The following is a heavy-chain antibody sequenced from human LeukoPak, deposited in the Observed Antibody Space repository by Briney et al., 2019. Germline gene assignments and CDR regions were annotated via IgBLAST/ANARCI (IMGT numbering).Heavy chain of an antibody. Sequence: PSQTLSLTCTVSGGSISSGSYYWSWIRQPAGKGLEWIGRIYTSGSTNYNPSLKSRVTISVDTSKNQFSLKLSSVTAADTAVYYCARGPTTYYYDSSGYYYDYWGQGTLATVSS. D-gene: IGHD3-22*01. CDR2: IYTSGST. V-gene: IGHV4-61*02. CDR1: GGSISSGSYY. CDR3: ARGPTTYYYDSSGYYYDY. J-gene: IGHJ4*02.